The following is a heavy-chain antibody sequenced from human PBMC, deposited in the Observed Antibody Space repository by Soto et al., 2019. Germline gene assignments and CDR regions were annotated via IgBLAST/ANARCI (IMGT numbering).Heavy chain of an antibody. D-gene: IGHD1-26*01. V-gene: IGHV4-61*01. Sequence: TLSLTCSVPGGSVSSGSYYWSWIRQPPGKGLEWVGYILYSGSPNYNPSLKSRVAMSLDTSENQFSLKLSSVTTADTAVYYCARGGRRVGAYRDFDYWGQGTLVTVSS. CDR3: ARGGRRVGAYRDFDY. CDR2: ILYSGSP. CDR1: GGSVSSGSYY. J-gene: IGHJ4*02.